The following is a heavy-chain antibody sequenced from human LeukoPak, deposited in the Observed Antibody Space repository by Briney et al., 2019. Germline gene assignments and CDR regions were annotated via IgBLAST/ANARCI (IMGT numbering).Heavy chain of an antibody. D-gene: IGHD3-10*01. CDR3: ARAGGLGTYYPNWFDP. J-gene: IGHJ5*02. CDR2: IYTSGST. CDR1: SGSISSDTYS. Sequence: SQTLSLTCTVSSGSISSDTYSWSWVRQPAGKGLEWIGRIYTSGSTNYNPSLKSRVTISVDTSKNQFSLKLNSVTAADTAFYYCARAGGLGTYYPNWFDPWGQGTLVTVSS. V-gene: IGHV4-61*02.